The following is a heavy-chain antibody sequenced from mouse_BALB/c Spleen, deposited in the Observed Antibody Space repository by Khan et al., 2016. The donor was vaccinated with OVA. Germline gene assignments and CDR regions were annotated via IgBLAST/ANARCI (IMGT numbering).Heavy chain of an antibody. CDR1: GYTFTSYY. CDR3: TRGGYGSPFAY. D-gene: IGHD1-1*01. CDR2: INPSNGGT. Sequence: QVQLKQSGAELVKPGASVKLSCKASGYTFTSYYMYWVKQRPGQGLEWIGEINPSNGGTNVNEKFKSKATLTVDKSSSTAYMEVRSLTSEDSAVYYCTRGGYGSPFAYWGQGTLVTVSA. J-gene: IGHJ3*01. V-gene: IGHV1S81*02.